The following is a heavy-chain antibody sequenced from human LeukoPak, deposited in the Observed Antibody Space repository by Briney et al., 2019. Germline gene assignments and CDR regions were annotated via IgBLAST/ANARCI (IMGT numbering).Heavy chain of an antibody. Sequence: GASVKVSCKASGYTFTSYYMHWVRQAPGQGLEWMGIINPSGGSTSYAQKFQGRVTITRDTSTSTVYMELSSLRSEDTAVYYCARDRKGGPNYYYGMDVWGQGTTVTVSS. CDR3: ARDRKGGPNYYYGMDV. D-gene: IGHD3-16*01. J-gene: IGHJ6*02. V-gene: IGHV1-46*01. CDR1: GYTFTSYY. CDR2: INPSGGST.